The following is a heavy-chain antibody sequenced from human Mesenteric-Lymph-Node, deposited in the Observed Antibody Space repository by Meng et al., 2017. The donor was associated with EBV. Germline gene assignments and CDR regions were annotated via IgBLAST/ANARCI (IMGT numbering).Heavy chain of an antibody. D-gene: IGHD1/OR15-1a*01. CDR3: VRGPWNN. Sequence: VPVLESGGGLIHPGGSLRLSCAASGFIVSGHYMGWVRQAPGKGLEWVSVIYTDGSTYYADSVKGRFTISRDNSKNTLFIQMNNLRVDDTAVYYCVRGPWNNWGQGTLVTVSS. J-gene: IGHJ4*02. V-gene: IGHV3-53*01. CDR2: IYTDGST. CDR1: GFIVSGHY.